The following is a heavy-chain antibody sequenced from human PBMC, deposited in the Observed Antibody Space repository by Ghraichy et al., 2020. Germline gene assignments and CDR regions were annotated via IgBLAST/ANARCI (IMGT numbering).Heavy chain of an antibody. J-gene: IGHJ4*02. V-gene: IGHV1-18*04. CDR3: ARDRDRYPSSGWYSFDY. Sequence: ASVKLSCKASGDTFTSYGISWVRQAPGQGLEWMGWISAYNGNTNYAQKLQGRVTMTTDTSTSTAYMDLRSLRSDDTAVYYCARDRDRYPSSGWYSFDYWGQGTLVTVSS. CDR2: ISAYNGNT. D-gene: IGHD6-19*01. CDR1: GDTFTSYG.